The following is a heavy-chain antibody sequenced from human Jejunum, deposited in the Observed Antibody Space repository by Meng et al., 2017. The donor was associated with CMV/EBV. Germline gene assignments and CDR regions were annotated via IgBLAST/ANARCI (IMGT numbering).Heavy chain of an antibody. CDR2: IHYSGT. CDR3: ARAHQTRVDFWSGYSNSLDP. Sequence: TYYWGWVRQTPGKGLEWLGSIHYSGTYYNPSLKGRVTISEDTSSNHFSLKLTHVTAADTAVYYCARAHQTRVDFWSGYSNSLDPWGQGTLVTVSS. V-gene: IGHV4-39*07. CDR1: TYY. J-gene: IGHJ5*02. D-gene: IGHD3-3*01.